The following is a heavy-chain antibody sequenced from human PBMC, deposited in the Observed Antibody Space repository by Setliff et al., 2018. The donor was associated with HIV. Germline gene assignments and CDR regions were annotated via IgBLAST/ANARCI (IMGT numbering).Heavy chain of an antibody. CDR1: GGSFSDDS. V-gene: IGHV4-34*01. Sequence: NPSETLSLTCAVYGGSFSDDSWNWIRQPPGKGLEWVGEINHSGSTNYNPSLKSRVTISVDTSKKQVSLKMNSVTAADTAVYYCAGSWIHLWSRILFCGGDCYSPFDCWGQGSLVTVSS. J-gene: IGHJ4*02. CDR2: INHSGST. CDR3: AGSWIHLWSRILFCGGDCYSPFDC. D-gene: IGHD2-21*01.